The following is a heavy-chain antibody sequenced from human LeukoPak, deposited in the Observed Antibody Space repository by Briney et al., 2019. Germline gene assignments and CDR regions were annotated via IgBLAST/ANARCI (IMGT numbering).Heavy chain of an antibody. CDR1: GYTFTGYY. V-gene: IGHV1-2*02. Sequence: ASVKVSCKASGYTFTGYYMHWVRQAPGQGLEWMGWINPNSGGTNYAQKFQGRVTMTRDTSISTAYMELRSLRSDDTAVYYCAREGAAAGLFDYWGQGTLVTVSS. CDR3: AREGAAAGLFDY. CDR2: INPNSGGT. J-gene: IGHJ4*02. D-gene: IGHD6-13*01.